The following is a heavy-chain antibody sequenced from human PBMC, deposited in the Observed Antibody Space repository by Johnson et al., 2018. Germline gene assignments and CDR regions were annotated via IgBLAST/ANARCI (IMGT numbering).Heavy chain of an antibody. CDR3: ARVFEYSTSFRFRYYFYYFMDV. CDR1: GFTFSSYW. CDR2: IKQDGSEK. D-gene: IGHD6-6*01. Sequence: VQLVQSGGGLVQXGGSLRLSCAVSGFTFSSYWMSWVRQAPGKGLEWVANIKQDGSEKSYVYSVTGRFTTSSDTSKNSLYLQMNSLRADDTAVYYCARVFEYSTSFRFRYYFYYFMDVWGKGTTVTVSS. J-gene: IGHJ6*03. V-gene: IGHV3-7*01.